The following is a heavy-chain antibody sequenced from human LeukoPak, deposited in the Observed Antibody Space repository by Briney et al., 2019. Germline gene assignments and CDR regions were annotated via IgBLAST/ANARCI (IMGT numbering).Heavy chain of an antibody. J-gene: IGHJ4*02. Sequence: SETLSLTCTVSGGSISSYYWSWIRQPPGKGLEWIGYIYYSGSTNYNPSLKSRVTISVDTSKNQFSLKLSSVTAAGTAVYYCARDGSSSWYYFDYWGQGTLVTVSS. D-gene: IGHD6-13*01. CDR3: ARDGSSSWYYFDY. CDR1: GGSISSYY. CDR2: IYYSGST. V-gene: IGHV4-59*01.